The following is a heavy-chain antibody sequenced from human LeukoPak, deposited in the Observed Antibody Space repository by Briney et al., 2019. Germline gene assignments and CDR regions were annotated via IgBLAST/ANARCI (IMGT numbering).Heavy chain of an antibody. J-gene: IGHJ4*02. CDR1: GYTFTSYG. CDR3: ARADLAYCSITTCSSFDY. V-gene: IGHV1-2*02. D-gene: IGHD2-2*01. Sequence: GASVKVSCKASGYTFTSYGISWVRQAPGQGLEWMGWISPNSGGTDYAQKFQGRVTMTRDTSISTAYMELRGLRPDDTGVYYCARADLAYCSITTCSSFDYWGQGALVTVSS. CDR2: ISPNSGGT.